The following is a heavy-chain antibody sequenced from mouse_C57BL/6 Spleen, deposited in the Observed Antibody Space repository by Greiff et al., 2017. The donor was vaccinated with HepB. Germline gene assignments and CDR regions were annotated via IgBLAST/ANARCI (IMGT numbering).Heavy chain of an antibody. D-gene: IGHD1-1*01. CDR1: GYTFTSSW. CDR2: IHPNSGST. CDR3: ARERYGSSYEDY. J-gene: IGHJ2*01. V-gene: IGHV1-64*01. Sequence: QVQLQQPGAELVKPGASVKLSCKASGYTFTSSWMHWVKQRPGQGLEWIGMIHPNSGSTNYNEKFKSKATLTVDKSSSTAYMQLSSLTSEDSAVYYCARERYGSSYEDYWGQGTTLTVSS.